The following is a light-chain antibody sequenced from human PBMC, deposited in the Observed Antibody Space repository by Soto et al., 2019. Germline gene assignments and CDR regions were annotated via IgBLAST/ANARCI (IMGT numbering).Light chain of an antibody. J-gene: IGLJ2*01. CDR3: QTWDTGSHRI. V-gene: IGLV4-69*01. CDR2: LNSDGSH. Sequence: QAVVTQSPSASASLGASVKLTCTLSSGHNSYAIAWHQQQPGKGPRYLMKLNSDGSHTRGDGIPERFSGSSSGAERYLTISSLQSEDEADYYCQTWDTGSHRIFGGGTQLTVL. CDR1: SGHNSYA.